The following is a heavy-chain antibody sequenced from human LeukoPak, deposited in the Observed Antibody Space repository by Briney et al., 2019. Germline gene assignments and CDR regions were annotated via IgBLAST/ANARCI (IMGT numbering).Heavy chain of an antibody. Sequence: GRSLRLSCAASGFTFSSYGMHWVRQAPGKGLEWVAVISYDGSNKYYADSVKGRFTISRDNSKNTLYLQMNSLRAEDTAVYYCAKDPRLNWNRPRWFDPWGQGTLVTVSS. CDR2: ISYDGSNK. J-gene: IGHJ5*02. CDR3: AKDPRLNWNRPRWFDP. CDR1: GFTFSSYG. D-gene: IGHD1/OR15-1a*01. V-gene: IGHV3-30*18.